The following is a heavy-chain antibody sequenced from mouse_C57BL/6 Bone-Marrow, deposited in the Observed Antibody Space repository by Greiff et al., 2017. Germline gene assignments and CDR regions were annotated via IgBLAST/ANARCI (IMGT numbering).Heavy chain of an antibody. Sequence: QVQLKESGAELVRPGTSVKMSCKASGYTFTNYWIGWAKQRPGHGLEWIGDIYPGGGYTNYNEKFKGKATLTADKSSSTAYMQFSSLTSEDSAIYYCARGADSAWFAYWGQGTLVTVSA. CDR1: GYTFTNYW. D-gene: IGHD6-1*01. CDR3: ARGADSAWFAY. V-gene: IGHV1-63*01. CDR2: IYPGGGYT. J-gene: IGHJ3*01.